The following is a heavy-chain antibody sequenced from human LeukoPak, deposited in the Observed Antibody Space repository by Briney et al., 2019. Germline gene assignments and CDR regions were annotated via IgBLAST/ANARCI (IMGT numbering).Heavy chain of an antibody. CDR3: ARSGYFDSSGYYYYFDY. Sequence: SETLSFTCAVSGGSISSGGYSWSWIRQPPGKALEWIGYIYYTGSTNYNPSLKSRVTISVDTSKNQFSLKLSSVTAADTAVYYCARSGYFDSSGYYYYFDYWGQGTLVTVSS. J-gene: IGHJ4*02. CDR2: IYYTGST. D-gene: IGHD3-22*01. CDR1: GGSISSGGYS. V-gene: IGHV4-61*08.